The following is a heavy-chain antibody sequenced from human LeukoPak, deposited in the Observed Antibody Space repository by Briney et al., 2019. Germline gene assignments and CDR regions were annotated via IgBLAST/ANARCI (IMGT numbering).Heavy chain of an antibody. J-gene: IGHJ6*02. Sequence: SQTLSLTCTVSGGSISSGTFYWSWIRQPAGKGLESIGRIYSSGSTNYNPSLKSRVTISIDASKNQFSLKLSSVTAADSAVYYCARVHSTSYYGMDVWGQGTSVIVSS. D-gene: IGHD6-13*01. CDR2: IYSSGST. CDR1: GGSISSGTFY. CDR3: ARVHSTSYYGMDV. V-gene: IGHV4-61*02.